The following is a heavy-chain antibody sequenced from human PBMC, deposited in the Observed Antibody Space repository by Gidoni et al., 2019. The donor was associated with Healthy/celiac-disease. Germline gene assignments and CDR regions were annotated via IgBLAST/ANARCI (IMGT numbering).Heavy chain of an antibody. CDR3: ATEWLASYFDY. J-gene: IGHJ4*02. CDR1: GVTFSSYA. D-gene: IGHD6-19*01. Sequence: EVQLLESGGGLVQPGGSLRRSCAASGVTFSSYAMSWVRQAPGKGLEWVSAISGSGGSTYYADSVKGRFTISRDNSKNTLYLQMNSQRAEDTAVYYCATEWLASYFDYWGQGTLVTVSS. V-gene: IGHV3-23*01. CDR2: ISGSGGST.